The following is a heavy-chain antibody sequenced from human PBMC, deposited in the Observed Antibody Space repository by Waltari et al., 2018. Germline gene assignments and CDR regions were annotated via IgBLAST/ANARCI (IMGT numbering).Heavy chain of an antibody. V-gene: IGHV1-2*06. J-gene: IGHJ5*02. CDR2: INPNSGGT. Sequence: QVQLVQSGAEVKKPGASVKVSCKASGYTFTGYYMHWVRQAPGQGLEWMGRINPNSGGTNYAQKFQGRVTMTRDTSISTAYMELSRLRSDDTAVYYCARDRCSGGSCYWFDPWGQGTLVTVSS. D-gene: IGHD2-15*01. CDR3: ARDRCSGGSCYWFDP. CDR1: GYTFTGYY.